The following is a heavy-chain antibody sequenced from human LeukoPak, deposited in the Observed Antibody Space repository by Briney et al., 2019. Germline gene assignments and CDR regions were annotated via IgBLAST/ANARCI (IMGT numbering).Heavy chain of an antibody. J-gene: IGHJ4*02. CDR1: GGTFSSYA. V-gene: IGHV1-69*04. CDR2: IIPILGIA. D-gene: IGHD3-22*01. Sequence: SVKVSCKASGGTFSSYAISWVRQVPGQGLEWMGRIIPILGIANYAQKFQGRVTITADKSTSTAYMELSSLRSEDTAVYYCARHRDSSGYYASSPFDYWGQGTLVTVSS. CDR3: ARHRDSSGYYASSPFDY.